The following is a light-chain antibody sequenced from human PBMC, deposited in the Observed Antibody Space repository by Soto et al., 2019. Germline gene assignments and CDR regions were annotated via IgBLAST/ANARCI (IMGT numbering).Light chain of an antibody. J-gene: IGLJ1*01. V-gene: IGLV1-51*01. Sequence: QSVLGQPASVSAAPGQKFTISCSGSSSNIGGNSVSWYQQLPGTAPKLLIYDDNKRPSGIPDRFSGSKSCTSATLGITGFQTGDEADYYCGSWDSSLSAYVFGTGTRSPS. CDR3: GSWDSSLSAYV. CDR1: SSNIGGNS. CDR2: DDN.